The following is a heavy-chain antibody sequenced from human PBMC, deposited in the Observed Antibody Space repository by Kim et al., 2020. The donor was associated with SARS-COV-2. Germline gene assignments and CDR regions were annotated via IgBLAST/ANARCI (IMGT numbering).Heavy chain of an antibody. Sequence: GGSLRLSCAASGFDFNNYGIHWIRQAPGKGLKWVAVIWSDGTNKYLADSVKGRFTVSRDNSKRTLYLQMNSLRVEDTGVYYCVTMVVAREGYYYMDVWG. CDR1: GFDFNNYG. D-gene: IGHD2-15*01. J-gene: IGHJ6*03. CDR2: IWSDGTNK. CDR3: VTMVVAREGYYYMDV. V-gene: IGHV3-33*01.